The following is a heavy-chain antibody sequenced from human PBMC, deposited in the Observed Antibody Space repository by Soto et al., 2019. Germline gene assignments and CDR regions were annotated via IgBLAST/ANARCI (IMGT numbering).Heavy chain of an antibody. V-gene: IGHV4-61*01. J-gene: IGHJ4*02. CDR3: ARVSGSYYHVYYFDY. CDR2: IYYSGNT. Sequence: ASETLSLTCTFSGGSVSSANYYLGWIRQPPGKGLGWIGSIYYSGNTNYNPSLNSRVTISVDTSKNQFSLRLSSVTAADTAVYYCARVSGSYYHVYYFDYWGQGTLVTVSS. D-gene: IGHD1-26*01. CDR1: GGSVSSANYY.